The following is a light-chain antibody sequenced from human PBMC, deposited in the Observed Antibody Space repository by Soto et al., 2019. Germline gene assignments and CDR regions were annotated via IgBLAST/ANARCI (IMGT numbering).Light chain of an antibody. V-gene: IGKV1-5*03. CDR2: KAS. CDR3: QQYNSYWT. Sequence: DIQMTQSPSTLSASVGDRVTITCRASQSISSWLAWYQQKPGKAPNLLIYKASSLESGVPSRFSGSGFGTEFTLTISSLQPDDFATYYCQQYNSYWTFGQGTKVEIK. J-gene: IGKJ1*01. CDR1: QSISSW.